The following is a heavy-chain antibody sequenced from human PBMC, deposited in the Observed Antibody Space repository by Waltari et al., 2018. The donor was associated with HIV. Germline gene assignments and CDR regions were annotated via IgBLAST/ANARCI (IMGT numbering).Heavy chain of an antibody. CDR2: IYPADSDT. Sequence: EVQLVQSGAEVKKSGESLQISCKGSGYSFAAYWIAWVRQMPGKGLEWMGIIYPADSDTRYSPSFQGQVTISADKSISTAYLQWSSLKASDTAMYYCARRLYSSSKYSFGMDVWGQGTTVTVSS. D-gene: IGHD6-6*01. CDR1: GYSFAAYW. J-gene: IGHJ6*02. CDR3: ARRLYSSSKYSFGMDV. V-gene: IGHV5-51*01.